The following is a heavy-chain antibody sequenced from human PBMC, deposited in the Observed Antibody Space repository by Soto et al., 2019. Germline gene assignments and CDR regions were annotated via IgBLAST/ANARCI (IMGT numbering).Heavy chain of an antibody. CDR3: ARVPAVAGTYAFDY. J-gene: IGHJ4*02. V-gene: IGHV1-69*13. CDR1: GCTFSSYA. CDR2: IIPIFGTA. D-gene: IGHD6-19*01. Sequence: SVKVSCKASGCTFSSYAISWVRQAPGQGLGWMGGIIPIFGTANYAQKFQGRVTITADESTSTAYMELSSLRSEDTAVYYCARVPAVAGTYAFDYWGQGTLVTVSS.